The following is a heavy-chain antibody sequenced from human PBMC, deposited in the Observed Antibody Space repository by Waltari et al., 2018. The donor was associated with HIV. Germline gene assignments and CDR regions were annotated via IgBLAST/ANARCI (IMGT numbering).Heavy chain of an antibody. J-gene: IGHJ2*01. V-gene: IGHV4-39*01. D-gene: IGHD1-26*01. Sequence: QLQLQESGPGLVKPSETLSLTCTVSGGSVSSSRYFWGWIRRPPGKGLEWIGRIYYTGRAYYNPSLKSRVTISVDTSKNQFSLKVTSVTAADTAVYYCARHALRVGAAYWNFDLWGRGTLVTVSS. CDR1: GGSVSSSRYF. CDR3: ARHALRVGAAYWNFDL. CDR2: IYYTGRA.